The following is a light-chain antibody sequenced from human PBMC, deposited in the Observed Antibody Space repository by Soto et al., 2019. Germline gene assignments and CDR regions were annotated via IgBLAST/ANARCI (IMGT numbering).Light chain of an antibody. CDR3: QQLHSYPLT. Sequence: DIQLTQSPAFLSASVGDRVTITCRASQGIGTYVAWYQQEPGKAPNLLIYVASTLQSGVPSRFSGSGSGTEFTFTISSLQPEDFATYYCQQLHSYPLTFGGGTKVDIK. CDR1: QGIGTY. CDR2: VAS. V-gene: IGKV1-9*01. J-gene: IGKJ4*01.